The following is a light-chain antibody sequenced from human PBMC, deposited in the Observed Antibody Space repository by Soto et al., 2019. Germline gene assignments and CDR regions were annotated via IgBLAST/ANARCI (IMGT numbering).Light chain of an antibody. Sequence: EIVMTQSPATLSVSPGERATLSCRASQSVSSNLAWYQQKPGQAPRLLIYDTSTRATGVPTRFSGSRSGAEFTLTINSLQSEDFAVYYCQPYNNWPRTFGGGTKVDIK. CDR3: QPYNNWPRT. CDR1: QSVSSN. V-gene: IGKV3-15*01. J-gene: IGKJ4*01. CDR2: DTS.